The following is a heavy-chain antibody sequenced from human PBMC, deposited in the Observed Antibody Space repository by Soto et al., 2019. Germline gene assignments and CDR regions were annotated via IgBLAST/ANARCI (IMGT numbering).Heavy chain of an antibody. V-gene: IGHV4-31*03. J-gene: IGHJ5*02. CDR2: IYYSGST. CDR3: AREKIFGVATVYNWFDP. D-gene: IGHD3-3*01. Sequence: SETLSLTCTVSGGSISSGGYYWSWIRQHPGKGLEWIGYIYYSGSTYYNPSLKSRVTISVDTSKNQFSLKLSSVTAADTAVYYCAREKIFGVATVYNWFDPWGQGTLVTLSS. CDR1: GGSISSGGYY.